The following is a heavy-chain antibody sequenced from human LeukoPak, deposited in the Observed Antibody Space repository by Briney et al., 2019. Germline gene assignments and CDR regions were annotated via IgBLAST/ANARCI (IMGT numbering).Heavy chain of an antibody. CDR1: GYTFTGYY. CDR3: ARDPGSYDYVRSPFAY. J-gene: IGHJ4*02. V-gene: IGHV1-18*04. CDR2: ISAYNGNT. Sequence: GASVKVSCKASGYTFTGYYMHWVRQAPGQGLEWMGWISAYNGNTNYAQKLQGRVTMTTDTSTSTAYMELRSLRSDDTAVYYCARDPGSYDYVRSPFAYWGQGTLVTVSS. D-gene: IGHD3-16*01.